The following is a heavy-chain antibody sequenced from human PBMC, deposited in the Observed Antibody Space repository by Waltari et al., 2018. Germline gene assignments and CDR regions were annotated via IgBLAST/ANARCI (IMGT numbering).Heavy chain of an antibody. CDR1: GGSISNYY. Sequence: QLPLQESGPGLVKPSEPLSLTCPVSGGSISNYYWSWIRQPPRKRRAWIGYIYYSGSTNYKPSLKSRVTISVDTANNQFSLTRSSVTAADTAVYYCARTYYDSSGDWVDYFDYWGQGTLVTVSS. V-gene: IGHV4-59*01. D-gene: IGHD3-22*01. J-gene: IGHJ4*02. CDR2: IYYSGST. CDR3: ARTYYDSSGDWVDYFDY.